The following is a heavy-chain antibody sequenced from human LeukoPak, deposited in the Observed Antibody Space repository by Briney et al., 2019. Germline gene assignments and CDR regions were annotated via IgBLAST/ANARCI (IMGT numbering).Heavy chain of an antibody. CDR2: ISSSGSTI. CDR3: ARDQLPFYGMDV. CDR1: GFTFSSYE. D-gene: IGHD5-24*01. J-gene: IGHJ6*02. Sequence: GGSLRLSCAASGFTFSSYEMNWVRQAPGKGREWVSYISSSGSTIYYADSVKGRFTISRDNAKNSLYLQMNSLRAEDTAVYYCARDQLPFYGMDVWGQGTTVTVSS. V-gene: IGHV3-48*03.